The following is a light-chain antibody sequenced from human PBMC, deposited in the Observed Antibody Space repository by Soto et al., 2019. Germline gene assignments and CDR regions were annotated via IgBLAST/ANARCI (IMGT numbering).Light chain of an antibody. J-gene: IGLJ2*01. CDR2: DNN. CDR1: SSNIGKSY. Sequence: QSVLTQPPSVSAAPGQKVTISCSGSSSNIGKSYVSWYQQLPGTAPKLLIYDNNNRPSGIPDRFSGSKSGTSATLGITGLQTGDEADYYCGTWDSSLSAVVFGGGTKLTVL. V-gene: IGLV1-51*01. CDR3: GTWDSSLSAVV.